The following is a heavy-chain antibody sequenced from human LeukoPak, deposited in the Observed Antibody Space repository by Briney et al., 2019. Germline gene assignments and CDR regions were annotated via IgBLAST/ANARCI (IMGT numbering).Heavy chain of an antibody. Sequence: ASVKVSCKASGYTFTSYGITWVRQATGQGLEWMGWMNPNSGNTGYAQRFQGRVTMTRDTSISTAYMELNSLTSEDTAVYYCAKNVRDTGTFDYWGQGTLVTVSS. J-gene: IGHJ4*02. CDR1: GYTFTSYG. V-gene: IGHV1-8*01. D-gene: IGHD5-18*01. CDR2: MNPNSGNT. CDR3: AKNVRDTGTFDY.